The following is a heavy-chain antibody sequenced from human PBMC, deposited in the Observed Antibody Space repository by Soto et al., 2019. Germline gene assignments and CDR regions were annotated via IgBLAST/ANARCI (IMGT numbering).Heavy chain of an antibody. CDR3: ARESEGGGFDY. CDR1: GGSISSYY. V-gene: IGHV4-59*01. J-gene: IGHJ4*02. CDR2: IYYSGST. D-gene: IGHD3-16*01. Sequence: QVQLQESGPGLVKPSETLSLTCTVSGGSISSYYWSWIRQPPGKGLEWIGYIYYSGSTNYNPSPKSRVTISVDTSKNQFSLKLSSVTAADTAVYYGARESEGGGFDYWGQGTLVTVSS.